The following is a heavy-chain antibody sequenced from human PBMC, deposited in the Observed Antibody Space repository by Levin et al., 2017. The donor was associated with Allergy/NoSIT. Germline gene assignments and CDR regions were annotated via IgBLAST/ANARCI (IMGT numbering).Heavy chain of an antibody. J-gene: IGHJ3*02. V-gene: IGHV3-21*01. CDR2: ISSSRYR. CDR1: GFTFSSYS. Sequence: GGSLRLSCAASGFTFSSYSMNWVRQAPGKGLEWVSSISSSRYRDYADSVKGRFTISRDNAKNSLYLQMNSLRAEDTAVYYCARAPTSLITMIVVDAPVDAFDIWGQGTMVTVSS. D-gene: IGHD3-22*01. CDR3: ARAPTSLITMIVVDAPVDAFDI.